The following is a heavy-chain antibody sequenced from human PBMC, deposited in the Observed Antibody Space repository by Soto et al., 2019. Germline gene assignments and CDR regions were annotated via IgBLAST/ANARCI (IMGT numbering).Heavy chain of an antibody. Sequence: PGGSLRLSCAASGFTFSDHYMDWVRQAPGKGLEWVGRTRNKANSYTTEYAASVKGRFTISRDDSKNSLYLQMNSLKTEDTAVYYCARLYCTNGVCYFDYWGQGTLVTVSS. CDR1: GFTFSDHY. D-gene: IGHD2-8*01. J-gene: IGHJ4*02. CDR2: TRNKANSYTT. V-gene: IGHV3-72*01. CDR3: ARLYCTNGVCYFDY.